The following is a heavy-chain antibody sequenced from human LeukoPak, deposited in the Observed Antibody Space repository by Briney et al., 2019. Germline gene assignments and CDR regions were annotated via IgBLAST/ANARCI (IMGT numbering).Heavy chain of an antibody. D-gene: IGHD3-22*01. J-gene: IGHJ4*02. CDR2: IRYDGNNK. Sequence: HAGGSLRLSCAASGFTFRSYGMHWVRQAPGKGLEWVAFIRYDGNNKYYADSVKGRFTISRDNSKNTVYLQMNSLRAEDTAVYYCAKDPTHFRVWDDYDNTRLNYWGQGTLVTVSS. V-gene: IGHV3-30*02. CDR3: AKDPTHFRVWDDYDNTRLNY. CDR1: GFTFRSYG.